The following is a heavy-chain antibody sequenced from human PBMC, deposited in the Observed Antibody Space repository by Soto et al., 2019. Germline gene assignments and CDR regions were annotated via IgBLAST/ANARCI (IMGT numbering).Heavy chain of an antibody. CDR3: ARGFEAARSFDY. J-gene: IGHJ4*02. V-gene: IGHV1-3*01. CDR1: GYTFTNYL. D-gene: IGHD6-25*01. Sequence: GDSVKVSCKASGYTFTNYLMHWVRQAPGQRLEWMGWINAANDNTKYSQKLQGRVTFTRDTSATTAYMELSSLRSEDTAVYYCARGFEAARSFDYWGQGTLVTLSS. CDR2: INAANDNT.